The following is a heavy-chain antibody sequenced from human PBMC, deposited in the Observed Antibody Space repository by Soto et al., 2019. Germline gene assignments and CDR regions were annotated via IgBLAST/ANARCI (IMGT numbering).Heavy chain of an antibody. J-gene: IGHJ5*01. CDR1: GGSIRGSDDY. CDR2: VFYTGSA. Sequence: QLHLQESGPRLVKPSETLSLTCTVSGGSIRGSDDYWAWIRQSPGKGLEYIGSVFYTGSAYYNPSLKSRVTIVADTSTNRFFLNLESVTATDTAVYYCAKTPSGWYDSWGQGTLVTVSS. CDR3: AKTPSGWYDS. D-gene: IGHD1-26*01. V-gene: IGHV4-39*01.